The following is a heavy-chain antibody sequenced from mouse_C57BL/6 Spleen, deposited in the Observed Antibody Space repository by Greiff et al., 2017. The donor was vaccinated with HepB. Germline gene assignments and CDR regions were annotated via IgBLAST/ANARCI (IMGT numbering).Heavy chain of an antibody. CDR3: ARGYYDYDGNYYAMDY. CDR2: IDPSDSYT. Sequence: QVQLQQSGAELVRPGASVKLSCTASGFNIKDDYMHWVKQRPGQGLEWIGEIDPSDSYTNYNQKFKGKSTLTVDKSSSTAYMQLSSLTSEDSAVYYCARGYYDYDGNYYAMDYWGQGTSVTVSS. V-gene: IGHV1-69*01. CDR1: GFNIKDDY. D-gene: IGHD2-4*01. J-gene: IGHJ4*01.